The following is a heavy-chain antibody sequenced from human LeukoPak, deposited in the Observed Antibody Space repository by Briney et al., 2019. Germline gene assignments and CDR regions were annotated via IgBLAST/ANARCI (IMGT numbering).Heavy chain of an antibody. Sequence: SVKVSCKASGGTFSSYAISWVRQAPGQGPEWMGGIIPIFGTANYAQKFQGRVTITTDESTSTAYMELSSLRSEDTAVYYCAREAHTVRNYYDSSGYYPLRYWGQGTLVTVSS. CDR2: IIPIFGTA. D-gene: IGHD3-22*01. CDR1: GGTFSSYA. CDR3: AREAHTVRNYYDSSGYYPLRY. V-gene: IGHV1-69*05. J-gene: IGHJ4*02.